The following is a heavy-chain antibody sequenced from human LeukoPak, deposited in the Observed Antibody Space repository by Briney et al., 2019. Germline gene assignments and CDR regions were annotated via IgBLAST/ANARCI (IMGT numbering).Heavy chain of an antibody. D-gene: IGHD5-18*01. CDR3: ARDRGYSYGPSTRYYYYMDV. CDR1: GGTFSSYA. J-gene: IGHJ6*03. V-gene: IGHV1-69*06. CDR2: IIPIFGTA. Sequence: ASVKVSCKASGGTFSSYAISWVRQAPGQGLEWMGGIIPIFGTANYAQKFQGRVTITADKSTSTAYMELSSLRSDDTAVYYCARDRGYSYGPSTRYYYYMDVWGKGTTVTVSS.